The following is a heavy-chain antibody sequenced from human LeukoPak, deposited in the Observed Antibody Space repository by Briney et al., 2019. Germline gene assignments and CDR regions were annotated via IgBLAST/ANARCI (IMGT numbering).Heavy chain of an antibody. V-gene: IGHV3-23*01. D-gene: IGHD1-26*01. J-gene: IGHJ3*02. Sequence: TGGSLRLFCAASGFTFSSYAMSWVRQAPGKGLEWVSAISGSGGSTYYADSVKGRFTISRDNSKNTLYLQMNSLRAEDTAVYYCAKLGIGVLDAFDIWGQGTMVTVSS. CDR2: ISGSGGST. CDR1: GFTFSSYA. CDR3: AKLGIGVLDAFDI.